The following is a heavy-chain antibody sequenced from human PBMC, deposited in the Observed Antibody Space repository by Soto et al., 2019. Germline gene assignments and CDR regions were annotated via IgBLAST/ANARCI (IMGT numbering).Heavy chain of an antibody. CDR1: NDSIRRYY. D-gene: IGHD5-12*01. J-gene: IGHJ1*01. CDR2: AVHTGGT. V-gene: IGHV4-59*01. Sequence: QVQLQESGPGLVEPSETLSLTCTVSNDSIRRYYWSWIRQPPGRGLEWIGYAVHTGGTNYNPSLKSRATISVDSSKSQFALKLTSVTAADTAVYFCASSELATLRDTEYFHHWGQGTLVTVSS. CDR3: ASSELATLRDTEYFHH.